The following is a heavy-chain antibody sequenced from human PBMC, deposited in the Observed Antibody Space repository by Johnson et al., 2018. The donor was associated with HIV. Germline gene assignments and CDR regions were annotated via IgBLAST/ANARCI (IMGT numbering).Heavy chain of an antibody. D-gene: IGHD6-19*01. CDR1: GFTFSSYA. J-gene: IGHJ3*02. CDR3: ARDLYYPPSRKPFSSGWYNDAFDI. CDR2: ISYDGSNK. V-gene: IGHV3-30-3*01. Sequence: VQLVESGGGLIQPGGSLRLSCAASGFTFSSYAMHWVRQAPGKGLEWVAVISYDGSNKYYADSVKGRFTISRDNSKNTLYLQRNSLRAEDTAVYYCARDLYYPPSRKPFSSGWYNDAFDIWGQGTMVTVSS.